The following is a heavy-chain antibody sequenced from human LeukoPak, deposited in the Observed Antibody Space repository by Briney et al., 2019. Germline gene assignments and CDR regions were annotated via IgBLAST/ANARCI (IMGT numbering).Heavy chain of an antibody. CDR1: GYTFTSYD. CDR2: MNPNSGNT. Sequence: ASVKVSCKASGYTFTSYDINWVRQATGQGLEWMGWMNPNSGNTGYAQKFQGRVTMTRNTSISTAYMELSSLRSEDTAVYYCARGWRVYYGSGSYWNYWGQGTLVTVSS. CDR3: ARGWRVYYGSGSYWNY. J-gene: IGHJ4*02. V-gene: IGHV1-8*01. D-gene: IGHD3-10*01.